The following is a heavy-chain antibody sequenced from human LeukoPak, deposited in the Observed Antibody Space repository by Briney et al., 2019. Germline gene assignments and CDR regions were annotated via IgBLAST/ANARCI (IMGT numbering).Heavy chain of an antibody. CDR1: GFTFSSYG. Sequence: PGGSLRLSCAASGFTFSSYGMHWVRQAPGKGLEWVAVISYDGSNKYYADSVKGRFTISRDNSKNTLYLQMNSLRAEDTAVYYCATETRYYYDSSESWGQGTLVTVSS. CDR3: ATETRYYYDSSES. D-gene: IGHD3-22*01. CDR2: ISYDGSNK. J-gene: IGHJ5*02. V-gene: IGHV3-30*03.